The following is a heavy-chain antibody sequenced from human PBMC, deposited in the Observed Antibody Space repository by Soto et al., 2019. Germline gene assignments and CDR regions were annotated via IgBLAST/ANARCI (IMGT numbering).Heavy chain of an antibody. CDR1: GFTFSSYA. Sequence: EVQLLESGGGLVQPGGSLRLSCAASGFTFSSYAMSWVRQAPGKGLEWVSAISGSGGSTYYADSVKGRFTISRDNSKNTLYLQMSSLRAEDTAVYYCAKSRRGYCGGDCYSEYWGQGTLVTVSS. V-gene: IGHV3-23*01. CDR2: ISGSGGST. D-gene: IGHD2-21*02. CDR3: AKSRRGYCGGDCYSEY. J-gene: IGHJ4*02.